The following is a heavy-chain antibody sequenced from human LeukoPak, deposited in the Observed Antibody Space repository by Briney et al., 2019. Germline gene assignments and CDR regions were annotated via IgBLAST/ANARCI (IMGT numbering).Heavy chain of an antibody. Sequence: SETLSLTCTASGGSISSYYWSWIRQPPGKGLEWIGYIYYSGSTNYNPSLKDRVTISADTSKNQLSLKMSSVTAADTAVYYCARDLATAATADRLFDIWGQGTMVTVSS. CDR2: IYYSGST. CDR1: GGSISSYY. D-gene: IGHD6-13*01. V-gene: IGHV4-59*01. J-gene: IGHJ3*02. CDR3: ARDLATAATADRLFDI.